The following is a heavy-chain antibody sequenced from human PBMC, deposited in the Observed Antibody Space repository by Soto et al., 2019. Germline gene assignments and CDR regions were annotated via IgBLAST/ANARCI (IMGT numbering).Heavy chain of an antibody. J-gene: IGHJ6*02. V-gene: IGHV4-31*03. CDR2: IDYSGST. CDR1: GGSISSGCYY. Sequence: QVQLQESGPGLVKPSQTLSLTCTVSGGSISSGCYYWSWIRQHPGKGLEWLGYIDYSGSTDYNPSLKTRVTRAVVTSKNQFTLKLISVTAADTAVYYCSRYLRFRGFYGIDVWGQGTTVTVSS. CDR3: SRYLRFRGFYGIDV. D-gene: IGHD3-10*01.